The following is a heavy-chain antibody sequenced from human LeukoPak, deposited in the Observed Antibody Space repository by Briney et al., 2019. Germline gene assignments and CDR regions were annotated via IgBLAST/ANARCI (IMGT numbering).Heavy chain of an antibody. D-gene: IGHD6-13*01. V-gene: IGHV3-23*01. CDR1: GFTFSSYA. Sequence: GGSLRLSCAASGFTFSSYAMSWVRQAPGKGLEWVSAISGSGGSTYYADSVKGRFTISRDNSKNTLYLQMNSLRAEDTAVYYCATGPIASYSSSWYGMDVWGQGTTVTVSS. CDR2: ISGSGGST. J-gene: IGHJ6*02. CDR3: ATGPIASYSSSWYGMDV.